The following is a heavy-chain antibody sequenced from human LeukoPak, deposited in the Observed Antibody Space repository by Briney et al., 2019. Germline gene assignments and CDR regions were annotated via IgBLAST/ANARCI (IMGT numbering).Heavy chain of an antibody. CDR1: GGSISSYY. D-gene: IGHD6-19*01. CDR2: IYYSGGT. CDR3: ARDSSGLYYFDY. Sequence: PSETLSLTCTVSGGSISSYYWSWIRQPPGKGLEWIGYIYYSGGTNYNPSLKSRVTISVDTSKNQFSLKLSSVTAADTAVYYCARDSSGLYYFDYWGQGTLVTVSS. V-gene: IGHV4-59*01. J-gene: IGHJ4*02.